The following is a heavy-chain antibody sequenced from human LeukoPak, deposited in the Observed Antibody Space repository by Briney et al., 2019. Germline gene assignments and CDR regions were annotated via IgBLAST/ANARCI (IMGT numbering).Heavy chain of an antibody. Sequence: PGGSLRLSCAASGFTFSSYSMNWVRQAPGKGLEWVSSISSSSSYIYYADSVKGRFTISRDNAKNSLYLQMNSLRAEDTAVYYCAKDSQYYYDSSGYWDVAFDIWGQGTMVTVSS. J-gene: IGHJ3*02. CDR1: GFTFSSYS. CDR3: AKDSQYYYDSSGYWDVAFDI. V-gene: IGHV3-21*04. CDR2: ISSSSSYI. D-gene: IGHD3-22*01.